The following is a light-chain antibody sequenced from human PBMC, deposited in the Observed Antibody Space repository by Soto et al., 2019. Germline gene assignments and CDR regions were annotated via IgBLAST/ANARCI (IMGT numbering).Light chain of an antibody. J-gene: IGKJ1*01. CDR3: QQYGSSRT. CDR2: GAS. V-gene: IGKV3-20*01. CDR1: QSVSSSY. Sequence: EIVLTQSPGTLSMSPREKDTLSSRASQSVSSSYLAWYQQKPGQAPRLLIYGASSRATGIPDRFSGSGSGTDFTLTISRLEPEDFAVYYCQQYGSSRTFGQGTKVDIK.